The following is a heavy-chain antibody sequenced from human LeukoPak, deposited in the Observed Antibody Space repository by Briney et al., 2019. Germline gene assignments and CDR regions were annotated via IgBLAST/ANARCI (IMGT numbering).Heavy chain of an antibody. CDR1: GGSFSGYY. V-gene: IGHV4-34*01. D-gene: IGHD4-17*01. CDR2: INHSGST. Sequence: ETLSHTRAVYGGSFSGYYWSWIRQPPGKGLEWIGEINHSGSTNYNPSLKSRVTISVDTSKNQFSLKLSSVTAADTAVYYCARGNTASYNWFDLCGEGTLVTVSS. CDR3: ARGNTASYNWFDL. J-gene: IGHJ5*02.